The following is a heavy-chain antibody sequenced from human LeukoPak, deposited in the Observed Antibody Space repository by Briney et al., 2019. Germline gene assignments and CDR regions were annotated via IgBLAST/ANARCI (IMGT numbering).Heavy chain of an antibody. CDR1: GFTFSGYA. V-gene: IGHV3-23*01. CDR2: VGGSDGST. Sequence: GGSLRLSCAASGFTFSGYAMTWVRQALGKGLEWVSGVGGSDGSTFYADSVKGRFTISRDNSKNTLYLQMNSLRVEDTAVYYCAKVGGGRIAAAGSHYWGQGTLVTVSS. D-gene: IGHD6-13*01. J-gene: IGHJ4*02. CDR3: AKVGGGRIAAAGSHY.